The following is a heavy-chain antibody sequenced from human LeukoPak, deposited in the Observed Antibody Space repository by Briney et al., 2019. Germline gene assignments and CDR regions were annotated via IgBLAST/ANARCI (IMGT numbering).Heavy chain of an antibody. CDR3: ARDRAVAARRGDY. D-gene: IGHD6-6*01. CDR1: GFTFSSYE. CDR2: ISSSGSTI. J-gene: IGHJ4*02. V-gene: IGHV3-48*03. Sequence: GGSLRLSCAASGFTFSSYEMNWVRQAPGKGLEWVSYISSSGSTIYYADSVKGRFTISRDNAKNSLYLQMNSLRAEDTAVYYCARDRAVAARRGDYWGQGTLVTVSS.